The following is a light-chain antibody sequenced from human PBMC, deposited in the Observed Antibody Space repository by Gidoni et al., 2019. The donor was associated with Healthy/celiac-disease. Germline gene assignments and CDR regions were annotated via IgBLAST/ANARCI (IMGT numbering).Light chain of an antibody. Sequence: SSELTQDPAVSVALGQTVRITCQGDSLRSYYASWYQQKPGQAPVLVIYGKNNRPSGIPDRFSGSSSGNTASLTITGAQAEDEAGYYCNSRDSSGNLHYVFGTGTKVTVL. CDR2: GKN. CDR1: SLRSYY. CDR3: NSRDSSGNLHYV. J-gene: IGLJ1*01. V-gene: IGLV3-19*01.